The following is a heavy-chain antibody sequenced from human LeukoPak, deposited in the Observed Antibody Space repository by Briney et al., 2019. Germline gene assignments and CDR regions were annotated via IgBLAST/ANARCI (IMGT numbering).Heavy chain of an antibody. D-gene: IGHD1-26*01. CDR2: IYTSGNT. Sequence: SETLSLTCTVSGGSISSYYWSWIRQPARKGLQWIGRIYTSGNTNYNPSLKSRVTMSVDTSKNQFSLKLSSVTAADTAVYYCARVNVGASEFDYWGQGTLVTVSS. CDR1: GGSISSYY. V-gene: IGHV4-4*07. CDR3: ARVNVGASEFDY. J-gene: IGHJ4*02.